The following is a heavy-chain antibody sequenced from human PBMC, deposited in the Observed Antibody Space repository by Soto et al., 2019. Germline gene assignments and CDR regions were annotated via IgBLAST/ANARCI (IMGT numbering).Heavy chain of an antibody. CDR1: GFTFSDYS. Sequence: PGGSLRLSWAASGFTFSDYSMNWGRQAPGEGLQWVSALISRDNSDSSHYAESVKVRFTISRYNSKNTLYLQLDSLRAEDTAIYYRVKDVWDIWGQGPMVTFSS. J-gene: IGHJ3*02. V-gene: IGHV3-23*01. D-gene: IGHD3-16*01. CDR3: VKDVWDI. CDR2: LISRDNSDSS.